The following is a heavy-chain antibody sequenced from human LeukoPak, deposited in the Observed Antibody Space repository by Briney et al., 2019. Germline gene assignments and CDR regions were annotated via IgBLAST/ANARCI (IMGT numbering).Heavy chain of an antibody. Sequence: GSSVKVSCKASGGTFSSYAISWVRQAPGQGLEWMGGIIPIFGTANYAQKFQGRVTITADESTSTAYMELSSLRSEDTAVYYCARGALDSGVLAVTPYYYGMDVWGQGTTVTVSS. V-gene: IGHV1-69*01. CDR3: ARGALDSGVLAVTPYYYGMDV. CDR2: IIPIFGTA. D-gene: IGHD4-23*01. CDR1: GGTFSSYA. J-gene: IGHJ6*02.